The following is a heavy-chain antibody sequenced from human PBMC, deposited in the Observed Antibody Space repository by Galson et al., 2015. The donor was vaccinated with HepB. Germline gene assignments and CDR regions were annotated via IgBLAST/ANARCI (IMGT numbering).Heavy chain of an antibody. Sequence: TLSLTCAVYGGSLSDYYWSWIRQPPGKGLEWIGEINHSGSTKYNPSLKSRVTTSVDTSKNQLSLKLTSVTAADTAVYYCARSFSGPLRVTSTSYFDYWGQGTLVIVSS. D-gene: IGHD4-17*01. CDR2: INHSGST. V-gene: IGHV4-34*01. J-gene: IGHJ4*02. CDR3: ARSFSGPLRVTSTSYFDY. CDR1: GGSLSDYY.